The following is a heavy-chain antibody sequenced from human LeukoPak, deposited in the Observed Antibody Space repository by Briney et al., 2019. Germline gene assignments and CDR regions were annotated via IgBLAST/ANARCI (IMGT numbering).Heavy chain of an antibody. V-gene: IGHV1-69*13. CDR3: ATSRPPNYGSGSYYNY. J-gene: IGHJ4*02. Sequence: ASVKVSCKASGYTFTGYYMHWVRQAPGQGLEWMGGIIPIFGTANYAQKFQGRVTITADESTSTAYMELSSLRSEDTAVYYCATSRPPNYGSGSYYNYWGQGTLVTVSS. CDR2: IIPIFGTA. CDR1: GYTFTGYY. D-gene: IGHD3-10*01.